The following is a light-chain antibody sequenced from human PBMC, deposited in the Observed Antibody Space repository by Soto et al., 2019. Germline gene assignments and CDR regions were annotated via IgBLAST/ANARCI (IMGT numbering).Light chain of an antibody. CDR1: QSVSATY. V-gene: IGKV3-20*01. Sequence: EVVLTQSPGTLSLSPGEIATLSCRASQSVSATYIAWYQQKSGQAPRLLLYGSSSRATGVADRFSGSGSGTEFTLTIDRLEPEDVAVYYCQQYGGSPRTLGQGTKVDIK. CDR3: QQYGGSPRT. J-gene: IGKJ1*01. CDR2: GSS.